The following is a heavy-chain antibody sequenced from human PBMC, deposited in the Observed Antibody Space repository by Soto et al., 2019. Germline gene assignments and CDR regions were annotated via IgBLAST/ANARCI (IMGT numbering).Heavy chain of an antibody. Sequence: EVQLVESGGGLVKPGGSLRLSCAASGFTFTRYSMNWVRQAPGKGLEWVSSISSTTNYIYYGDSMKGRFTISRDNAKNSLYREMNNLRAEDTAVYYCARESEDLTSNFDYWGQGTLVTVSS. CDR3: ARESEDLTSNFDY. V-gene: IGHV3-21*06. CDR1: GFTFTRYS. CDR2: ISSTTNYI. J-gene: IGHJ4*02.